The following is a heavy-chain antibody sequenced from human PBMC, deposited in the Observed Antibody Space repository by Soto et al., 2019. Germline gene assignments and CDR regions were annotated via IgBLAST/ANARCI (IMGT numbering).Heavy chain of an antibody. CDR1: GGSFSGYY. J-gene: IGHJ6*02. CDR3: ARGKYYDFWSGYDWEYYYYGMDV. D-gene: IGHD3-3*01. V-gene: IGHV4-34*01. CDR2: INHSGST. Sequence: LTLTCAVYGGSFSGYYWSWIRQPPGKGLEWIGEINHSGSTNYNPSLKSRVTISVDTSKNQFSLKLSSVTAADTAVYYCARGKYYDFWSGYDWEYYYYGMDVWGQGTTGTVSS.